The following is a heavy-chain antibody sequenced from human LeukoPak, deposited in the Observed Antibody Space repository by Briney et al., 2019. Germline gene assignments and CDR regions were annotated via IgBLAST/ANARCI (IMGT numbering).Heavy chain of an antibody. V-gene: IGHV4-39*07. J-gene: IGHJ4*02. CDR1: GGSISSSSYY. CDR3: ARSGSGYLRYYFDY. Sequence: SETLSLTCTGSGGSISSSSYYWGWIRQPPGRGLEWIGSIYYSGSTYYNPSLKSRVTISVDTSKNHFSLKLSSVTAADTAVYYCARSGSGYLRYYFDYWGQGTLVTVSS. D-gene: IGHD5-12*01. CDR2: IYYSGST.